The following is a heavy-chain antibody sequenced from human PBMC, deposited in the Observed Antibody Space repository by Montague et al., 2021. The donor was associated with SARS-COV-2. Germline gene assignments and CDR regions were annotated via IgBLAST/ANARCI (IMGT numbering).Heavy chain of an antibody. Sequence: SETLSLTCAVYGGSFSGYYWSWIRQPPGKGLEWIGEINHSGSTNXNPSLKSRVTISVDTSKNQFSLKLSSVIAADTAVYYCARGRGTALFRRIYFGMDVWGQGTTVTVSS. CDR3: ARGRGTALFRRIYFGMDV. V-gene: IGHV4-34*01. CDR2: INHSGST. CDR1: GGSFSGYY. J-gene: IGHJ6*02. D-gene: IGHD1-1*01.